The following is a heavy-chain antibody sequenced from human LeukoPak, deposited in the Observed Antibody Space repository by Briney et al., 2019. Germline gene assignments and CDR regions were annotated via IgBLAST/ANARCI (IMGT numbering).Heavy chain of an antibody. J-gene: IGHJ4*02. CDR3: ARRATYYYDSSGYNDY. V-gene: IGHV5-51*01. Sequence: GESLKISCKVSGYSFTSYCIGWVRQMPGKGLEWMGIIYPGDSGPTYSPSFQGQVTISVDKSINTAYLQWSSLKASDTDMYYCARRATYYYDSSGYNDYWGQGTLVTVSS. CDR1: GYSFTSYC. CDR2: IYPGDSGP. D-gene: IGHD3-22*01.